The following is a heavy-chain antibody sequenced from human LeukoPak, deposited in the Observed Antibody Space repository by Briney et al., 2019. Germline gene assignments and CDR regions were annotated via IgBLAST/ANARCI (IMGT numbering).Heavy chain of an antibody. CDR1: GFTVSYNY. J-gene: IGHJ4*02. CDR2: IYSGGST. D-gene: IGHD1-26*01. CDR3: AKDSGTHFDH. Sequence: GGSLRLSCAASGFTVSYNYMSWIRQAPGKGLKWVSIIYSGGSTYYADSVRGRFTISRDNSKNTLYLQMNTLRADDTAVYYCAKDSGTHFDHWGQGTLVTVSS. V-gene: IGHV3-66*01.